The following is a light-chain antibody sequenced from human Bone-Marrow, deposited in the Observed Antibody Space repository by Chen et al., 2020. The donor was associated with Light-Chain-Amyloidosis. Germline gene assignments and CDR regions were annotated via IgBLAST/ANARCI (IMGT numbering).Light chain of an antibody. V-gene: IGLV3-21*02. J-gene: IGLJ3*02. CDR3: QVWDRSSDRPV. Sequence: SYVLSQPDSVSAAPGQTATLACGGNNTGSTSVHWYQQTPGQAPLLVVYDDSDRPSGIPERLSGSNSGNTATLTISRVEAGDEADYYCQVWDRSSDRPVFGGGTKLTVL. CDR1: NTGSTS. CDR2: DDS.